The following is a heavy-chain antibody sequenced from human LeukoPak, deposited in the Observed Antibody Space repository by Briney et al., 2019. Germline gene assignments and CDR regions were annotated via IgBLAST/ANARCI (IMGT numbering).Heavy chain of an antibody. D-gene: IGHD2-2*01. Sequence: GASVKVSCKASGYTFTSYDINWVRQATGQGLEWMGWMNPNSGNTGYAQKFQGRVTMIRNTSISTAYMGLSSLRSEDTAVYYCARGVPAASTAFDPWGQGTLVTVSS. CDR2: MNPNSGNT. V-gene: IGHV1-8*01. CDR1: GYTFTSYD. CDR3: ARGVPAASTAFDP. J-gene: IGHJ5*02.